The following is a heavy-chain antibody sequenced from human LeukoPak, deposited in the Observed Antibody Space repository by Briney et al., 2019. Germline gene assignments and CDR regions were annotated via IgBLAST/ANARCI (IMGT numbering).Heavy chain of an antibody. CDR2: ISYDGSGK. D-gene: IGHD3-22*01. CDR1: GFTFSSYA. CDR3: ARAAGSGYYNDFFDF. Sequence: GGSLRLSCAASGFTFSSYAMHWVRQAPGKGLEWVAVISYDGSGKYYADSVKGRFTISRDNSKNTLYLQMNSLRAEDTAVYYCARAAGSGYYNDFFDFWGQGTLVTVSS. J-gene: IGHJ4*02. V-gene: IGHV3-30-3*01.